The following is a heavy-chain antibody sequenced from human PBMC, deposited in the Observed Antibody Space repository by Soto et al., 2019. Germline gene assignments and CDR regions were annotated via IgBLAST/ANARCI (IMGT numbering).Heavy chain of an antibody. CDR1: GDSVSSSSAA. J-gene: IGHJ6*02. Sequence: SQTLSLTCAISGDSVSSSSAAWNWIRQSPSRGLEWLGRTYYRSKWYNDYAVSVKSRITINPDTSKNQFSLQLDSVTPEDTAVYYCAGFGHYYGSGSYFYYGMDVWGQGTTVTVSS. CDR2: TYYRSKWYN. V-gene: IGHV6-1*01. CDR3: AGFGHYYGSGSYFYYGMDV. D-gene: IGHD3-10*01.